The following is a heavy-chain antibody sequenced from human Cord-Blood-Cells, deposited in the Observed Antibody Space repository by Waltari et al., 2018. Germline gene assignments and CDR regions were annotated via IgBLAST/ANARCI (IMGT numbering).Heavy chain of an antibody. Sequence: QVQLVQSGAEVKKPGASVKVSCKASGYTFTGYYMHWVRQAPGQGLEWMGWINPNSGGRNYAQKFQGWVNMTRDTSISTAYMGLSRLRSDDTAVYYCARTSIVGATRYYDYGMDVWGQGTTVTVSS. J-gene: IGHJ6*02. D-gene: IGHD1-26*01. V-gene: IGHV1-2*04. CDR1: GYTFTGYY. CDR2: INPNSGGR. CDR3: ARTSIVGATRYYDYGMDV.